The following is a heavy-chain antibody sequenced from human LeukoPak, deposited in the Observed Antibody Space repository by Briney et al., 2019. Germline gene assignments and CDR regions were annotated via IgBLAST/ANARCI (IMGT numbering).Heavy chain of an antibody. CDR3: ARGYMTADY. Sequence: PGGSLRLSCAASGFTFSNYWMSWVRQAPGKGLVWVANIKEDGSDKYYVDSVRGRFTISRDNAKNSLYLQMSSLRAGDTAVYYCARGYMTADYWGQGSLVTVSS. CDR2: IKEDGSDK. CDR1: GFTFSNYW. J-gene: IGHJ4*02. D-gene: IGHD2-2*02. V-gene: IGHV3-7*05.